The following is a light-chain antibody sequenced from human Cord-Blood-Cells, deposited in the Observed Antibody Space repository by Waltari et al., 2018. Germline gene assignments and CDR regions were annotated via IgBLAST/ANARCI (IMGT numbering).Light chain of an antibody. V-gene: IGKV1-5*03. Sequence: DIQMTQSPSTLSASVGDRVTITCRASQSISSWLAWYQQKPGKAHKLLIYKASSLESGVPSRFSGSRSGTEFTLTISSLQPDDFATYYCQQYNSYSYTFGQGTKLEIK. CDR1: QSISSW. CDR2: KAS. CDR3: QQYNSYSYT. J-gene: IGKJ2*01.